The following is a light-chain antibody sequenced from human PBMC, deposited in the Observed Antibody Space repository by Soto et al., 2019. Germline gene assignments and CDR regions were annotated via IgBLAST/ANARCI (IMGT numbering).Light chain of an antibody. CDR1: QIVSSN. V-gene: IGKV3-15*01. Sequence: EIVMTQSPATLSVSPGERATLSCRASQIVSSNVAWYQQKAGQAPRLLINDASTRATGIPARFSGGGSGPEFTLTIGSLQSEDFAGYYCQQYNKWPPMFTFGQGTKLEIK. J-gene: IGKJ2*01. CDR2: DAS. CDR3: QQYNKWPPMFT.